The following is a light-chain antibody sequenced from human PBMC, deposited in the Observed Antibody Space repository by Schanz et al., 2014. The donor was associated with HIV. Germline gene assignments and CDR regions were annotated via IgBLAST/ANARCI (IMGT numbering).Light chain of an antibody. V-gene: IGKV3-15*01. Sequence: EVVMTQSPAMLYVAPGERATLSCRASQSVSRNLAWYQQKPGQAPRLLIYSASTRATGIPARFSGGGSGTEFTLTISSLQSEDFAIYYCQQYGSLPWTFGQGTKVEIK. CDR1: QSVSRN. J-gene: IGKJ1*01. CDR3: QQYGSLPWT. CDR2: SAS.